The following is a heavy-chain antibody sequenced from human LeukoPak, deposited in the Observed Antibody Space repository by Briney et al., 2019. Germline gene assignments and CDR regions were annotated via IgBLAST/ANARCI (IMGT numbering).Heavy chain of an antibody. CDR1: GFTFDDYA. D-gene: IGHD3-22*01. V-gene: IGHV3-9*01. Sequence: GGSLRLSCAASGFTFDDYATHWVRQAPGKGLEWVSGISWNSGSIGYADSVKGRFTISRDNAKNSLYLQMNSLRAEDTALYYCAKAYYDSSGYYQDYWGQGTLVTVSS. CDR2: ISWNSGSI. CDR3: AKAYYDSSGYYQDY. J-gene: IGHJ4*02.